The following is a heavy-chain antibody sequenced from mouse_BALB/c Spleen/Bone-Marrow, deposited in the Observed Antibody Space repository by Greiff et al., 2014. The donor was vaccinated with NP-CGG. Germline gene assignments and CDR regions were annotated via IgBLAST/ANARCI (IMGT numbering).Heavy chain of an antibody. J-gene: IGHJ4*01. CDR2: INPYNDGT. CDR1: GYTFTSYV. V-gene: IGHV1-14*01. Sequence: EVKLQESGPELVKPGASVKMSCKASGYTFTSYVMQWVKQKPGQGLEWIGYINPYNDGTKYNEKFKGKATLTSDKSSSTAYMELSSLTSEDSAVYYCARWGIIYYYGSSPYAMDYWGQGTSVTVSS. D-gene: IGHD1-1*01. CDR3: ARWGIIYYYGSSPYAMDY.